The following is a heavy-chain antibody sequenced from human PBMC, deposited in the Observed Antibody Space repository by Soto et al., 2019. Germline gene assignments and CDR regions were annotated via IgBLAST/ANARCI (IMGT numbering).Heavy chain of an antibody. CDR2: INAGNGNT. CDR1: GYTFTSYA. Sequence: VKVSCKASGYTFTSYAMHWVRQAPGQRLEWMGWINAGNGNTKYSQKFQGRVTITRDTSASTAYMELSSLRSEDTAVYYCARVGGSSGRLGWYYYGMDVWGQGTTVTVSS. J-gene: IGHJ6*02. CDR3: ARVGGSSGRLGWYYYGMDV. D-gene: IGHD6-19*01. V-gene: IGHV1-3*01.